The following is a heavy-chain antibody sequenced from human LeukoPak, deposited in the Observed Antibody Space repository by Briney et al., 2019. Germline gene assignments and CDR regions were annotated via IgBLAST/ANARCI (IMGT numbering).Heavy chain of an antibody. CDR3: ARESSSSFDFDY. D-gene: IGHD6-13*01. CDR2: INAGNGNT. CDR1: GYTFTSYA. V-gene: IGHV1-3*01. J-gene: IGHJ4*02. Sequence: ASVKVSCKAPGYTFTSYAMHWVRQAPGQRLEWMGWINAGNGNTKYSQKFQGRVTITRDTSASTAYMELSSLRSEDTAVYYCARESSSSFDFDYWGQGTLVTVSS.